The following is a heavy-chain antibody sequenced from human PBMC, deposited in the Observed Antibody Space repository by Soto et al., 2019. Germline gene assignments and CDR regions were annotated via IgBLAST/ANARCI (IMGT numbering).Heavy chain of an antibody. Sequence: SETLYITCAVSGVSISSGNWWTWVRQTPQRGLEYIGEIFHDGTANYYPSFERRVAISVDTSKNQFSLKLTSVTAADTAIYFCARLVYDTRLNYMYFDFWGQGALVTVSS. D-gene: IGHD3-10*01. CDR2: IFHDGTA. V-gene: IGHV4-4*02. CDR3: ARLVYDTRLNYMYFDF. J-gene: IGHJ4*02. CDR1: GVSISSGNW.